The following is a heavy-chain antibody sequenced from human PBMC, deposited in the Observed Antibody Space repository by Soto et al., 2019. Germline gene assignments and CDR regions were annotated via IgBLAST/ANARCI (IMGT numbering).Heavy chain of an antibody. CDR1: GFTFTSSA. CDR2: IVVGSGNT. J-gene: IGHJ6*02. V-gene: IGHV1-58*01. D-gene: IGHD6-13*01. CDR3: AAGLGSAAADHYYDYGMDV. Sequence: QMQLVQSGPEVKKPWTSVKVSCKASGFTFTSSAVQWVRQARGQRLEWIGWIVVGSGNTNYAQKFQERVTITRDMTTSTAYMELSSVRSEDTAVYYCAAGLGSAAADHYYDYGMDVWDQGTTVTVS.